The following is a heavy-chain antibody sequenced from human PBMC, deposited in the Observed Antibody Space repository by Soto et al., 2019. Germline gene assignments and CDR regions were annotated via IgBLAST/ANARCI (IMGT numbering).Heavy chain of an antibody. J-gene: IGHJ4*02. CDR3: ARYSSGWPYYFDY. CDR1: GYSFTSYW. CDR2: IYLSDSDT. V-gene: IGHV5-51*01. Sequence: PGASLKISCKGSGYSFTSYWNAWVRQMPGKGLEWMGIIYLSDSDTRYSPSFQGRVTISADKSISTAYLQWSSLKASDTAMYYGARYSSGWPYYFDYWGQGTLVTVSS. D-gene: IGHD6-19*01.